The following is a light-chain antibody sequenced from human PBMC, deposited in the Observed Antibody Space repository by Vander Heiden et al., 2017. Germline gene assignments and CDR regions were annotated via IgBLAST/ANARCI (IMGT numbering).Light chain of an antibody. V-gene: IGLV3-21*02. J-gene: IGLJ2*01. CDR2: DDS. CDR1: NIGSKS. Sequence: SSVLTQPPSVSLAPGQPARITGGGTNIGSKSVHWYQQKPGQAPVLVVYDDSDRPSGIPERFSGSNSGTTATLTIRRVEAGDEADYYCQAWDSSSDQVVFGGGTKLTVL. CDR3: QAWDSSSDQVV.